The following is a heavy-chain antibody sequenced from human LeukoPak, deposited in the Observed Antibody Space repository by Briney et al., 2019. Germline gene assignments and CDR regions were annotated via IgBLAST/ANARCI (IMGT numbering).Heavy chain of an antibody. V-gene: IGHV3-21*01. Sequence: GGSLRLSCAASGFTFSSYNMNWVRQAPGKGLEWVSSISTSSIYIYYADSVKGRFTISRDNAKNSLYLQMNSLRADDTAVYYCARGNGDYEAFDYWGQGTLVTVSS. CDR2: ISTSSIYI. CDR3: ARGNGDYEAFDY. J-gene: IGHJ4*02. D-gene: IGHD4-17*01. CDR1: GFTFSSYN.